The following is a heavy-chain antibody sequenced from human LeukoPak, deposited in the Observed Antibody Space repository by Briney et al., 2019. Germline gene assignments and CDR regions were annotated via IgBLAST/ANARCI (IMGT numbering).Heavy chain of an antibody. CDR2: IYYSGST. D-gene: IGHD3-3*01. V-gene: IGHV4-59*01. CDR3: ARVRWVEWSYYYYYMDV. J-gene: IGHJ6*03. Sequence: PSETLSLTCTVSGGSISSYYWSWIRQPPGKGLEWIGYIYYSGSTKYNPSLKSRVTISVDTSKNQFSLKLSSVTAADTAVYYCARVRWVEWSYYYYYMDVWGKGTTVTVSS. CDR1: GGSISSYY.